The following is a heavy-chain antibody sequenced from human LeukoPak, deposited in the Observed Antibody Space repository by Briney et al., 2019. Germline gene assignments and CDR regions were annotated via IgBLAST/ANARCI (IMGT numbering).Heavy chain of an antibody. CDR1: GYTFTSYG. D-gene: IGHD4-17*01. CDR3: ARTSIYGDYPTSLNWFDP. CDR2: ISAYNGNT. J-gene: IGHJ5*02. V-gene: IGHV1-18*01. Sequence: ASVKVSCKASGYTFTSYGISWVRQAPGQGLEWMGWISAYNGNTNYAQKLQGRVTVTTDTSTSTAYMELRSLRSDDTAVYYCARTSIYGDYPTSLNWFDPWGQGTLVTVSS.